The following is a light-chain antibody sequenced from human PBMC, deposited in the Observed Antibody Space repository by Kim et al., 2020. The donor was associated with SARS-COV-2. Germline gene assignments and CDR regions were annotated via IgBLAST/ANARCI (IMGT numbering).Light chain of an antibody. CDR3: VVWDDSLGGWV. CDR1: SSNIGRSY. V-gene: IGLV1-47*01. Sequence: QSVVTQPPSASGTPGQRVIISCSGSSSNIGRSYVYWFQHFPGVAPKLLLFKNDQRPSGVPDRFSGSKSDTSASLAVSGLRSEDEAVYYCVVWDDSLGGWVFGGGTQLTVL. CDR2: KND. J-gene: IGLJ3*02.